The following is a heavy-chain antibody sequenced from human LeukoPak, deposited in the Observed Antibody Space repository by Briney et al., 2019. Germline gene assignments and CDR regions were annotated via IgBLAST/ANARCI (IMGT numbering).Heavy chain of an antibody. CDR3: ARGPRGLYGDAFEI. Sequence: GVSLRLSCATSGFTVSSNYMSWVRQAPGKGLEWVSVIYSGGSTYYADSVKGRFTISRDNSKNTLHLQMNSLRAEDTAVYYCARGPRGLYGDAFEIWGQGTMVTVSS. J-gene: IGHJ3*02. CDR2: IYSGGST. V-gene: IGHV3-53*01. D-gene: IGHD4-17*01. CDR1: GFTVSSNY.